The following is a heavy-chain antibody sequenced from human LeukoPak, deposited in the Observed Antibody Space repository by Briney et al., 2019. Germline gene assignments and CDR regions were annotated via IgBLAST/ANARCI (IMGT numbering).Heavy chain of an antibody. D-gene: IGHD3-10*01. Sequence: PGGSLRLSCAASGFTFSSYDMHWVRQAPGKGLEWVALLRYDGSNKYYADSVKGRFTISRDNSKNTLYLQMNSLRAEDTAVYYCARVLMVRGVNAGVDYWGQGTLVTVSS. CDR2: LRYDGSNK. J-gene: IGHJ4*02. V-gene: IGHV3-30*02. CDR1: GFTFSSYD. CDR3: ARVLMVRGVNAGVDY.